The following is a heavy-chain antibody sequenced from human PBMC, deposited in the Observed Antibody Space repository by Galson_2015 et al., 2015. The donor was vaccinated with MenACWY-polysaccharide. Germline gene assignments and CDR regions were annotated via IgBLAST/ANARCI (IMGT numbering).Heavy chain of an antibody. CDR3: ARRAADGYWYDP. CDR1: GRSVNSGGYY. J-gene: IGHJ5*02. Sequence: TLSLTCTVSGRSVNSGGYYWTWIRQHPGKGLEWIGYIYYSGTTYYNPSLKSRVTISVDTPKNQFSLNLNSVTAADTAVYFCARRAADGYWYDPWGQGTMVTVSS. D-gene: IGHD6-13*01. V-gene: IGHV4-31*03. CDR2: IYYSGTT.